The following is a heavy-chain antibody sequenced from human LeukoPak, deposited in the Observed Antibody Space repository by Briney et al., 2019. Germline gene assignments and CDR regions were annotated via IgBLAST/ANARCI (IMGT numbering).Heavy chain of an antibody. CDR2: INHSGYT. Sequence: SETLSLTCAVSGVSFDDYYWAWVRQTPGKGLEWIGEINHSGYTNDSPSLKSRVTLSIDTSRKQFSHNPRSVTVADAGTYYCTRMTTGHDYWGQGTLVTVSS. CDR3: TRMTTGHDY. J-gene: IGHJ4*02. CDR1: GVSFDDYY. V-gene: IGHV4-34*01. D-gene: IGHD4-17*01.